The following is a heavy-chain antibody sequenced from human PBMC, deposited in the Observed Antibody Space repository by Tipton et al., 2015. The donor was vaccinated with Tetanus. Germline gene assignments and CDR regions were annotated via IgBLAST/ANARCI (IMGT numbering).Heavy chain of an antibody. CDR3: ARASHFQWERVRLDY. D-gene: IGHD1-1*01. Sequence: TLSLTCSVSGDSISSDSFFWTWIRQPPGKGLEWIGEINYDGSTNYSPSLKSRVTLSLDTTKKQVSLDLTSVTAAGTAIYYCARASHFQWERVRLDYWGQGLRVTVSS. CDR1: GDSISSDSFF. V-gene: IGHV4-39*07. J-gene: IGHJ4*02. CDR2: INYDGST.